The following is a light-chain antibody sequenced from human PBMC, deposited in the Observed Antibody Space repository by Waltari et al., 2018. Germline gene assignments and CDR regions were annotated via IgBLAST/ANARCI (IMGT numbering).Light chain of an antibody. CDR1: NIGDKT. J-gene: IGLJ1*01. CDR3: QVWDGTTGV. V-gene: IGLV3-9*01. CDR2: KDT. Sequence: SYELTQSLSMSVVLGRTARITCGGNNIGDKTVHWYQQKPGQAPRLVIYKDTNRPSGIPGRFSGSNSGNTATLTISGVQVEDDGHYYCQVWDGTTGVFGTGTKVSVL.